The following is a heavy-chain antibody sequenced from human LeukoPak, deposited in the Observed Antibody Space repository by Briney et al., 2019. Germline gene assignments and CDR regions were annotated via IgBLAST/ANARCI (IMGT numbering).Heavy chain of an antibody. V-gene: IGHV4-34*01. CDR1: GGSFSGYY. D-gene: IGHD3-10*01. CDR3: ARLKLWFGELLLTGWFDP. Sequence: SETLSLTCAVYGGSFSGYYWSWIRQPPGKGLEWIGEINHSGSTNYNPSLKSRVTISVDTSKNQFSLKLSSVTAADTAVYYCARLKLWFGELLLTGWFDPWGQGTLVTVSS. CDR2: INHSGST. J-gene: IGHJ5*02.